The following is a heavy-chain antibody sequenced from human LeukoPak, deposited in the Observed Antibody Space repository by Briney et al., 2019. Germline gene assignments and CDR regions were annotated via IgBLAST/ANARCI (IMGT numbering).Heavy chain of an antibody. J-gene: IGHJ5*02. CDR3: ARDAKPSSSWYSWFDP. CDR1: GFTFDDYA. V-gene: IGHV3-43*02. Sequence: GGSLRLSCAASGFTFDDYAIHWVRQAPGKGLEWVSLINGDGSSIYYADSVKGGFAISRDNSKNSLSLQMNSLRTEDTALYYCARDAKPSSSWYSWFDPWAREPWSPSPQ. CDR2: INGDGSSI. D-gene: IGHD6-13*01.